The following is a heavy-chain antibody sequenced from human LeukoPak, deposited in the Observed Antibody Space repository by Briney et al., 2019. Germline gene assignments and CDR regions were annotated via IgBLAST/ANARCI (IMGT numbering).Heavy chain of an antibody. CDR3: AKRPDYYDSSGYFDY. Sequence: GGSLRLSCAASGFTFSSYVMSWVRQAPGKGLEWVSAISGSGGSTYYADSVKGRFTISRDNSKNTLYLQMNSLRAEDTAIYYCAKRPDYYDSSGYFDYWGQGTLVTVSS. CDR2: ISGSGGST. D-gene: IGHD3-22*01. CDR1: GFTFSSYV. V-gene: IGHV3-23*01. J-gene: IGHJ4*02.